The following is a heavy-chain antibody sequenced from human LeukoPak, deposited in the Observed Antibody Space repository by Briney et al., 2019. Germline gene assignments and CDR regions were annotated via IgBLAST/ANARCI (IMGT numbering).Heavy chain of an antibody. D-gene: IGHD3-9*01. CDR1: GFTFKNAW. CDR2: IKSKTDGGAT. Sequence: GSLRLSCADSGFTFKNAWMSWVRQAPGRGLEWVGRIKSKTDGGATDYAAPVKGRFTISRDDSKNTLYLQMNNLKTEDTAVYYCATFRPITWGQGTLVTVSS. V-gene: IGHV3-15*01. CDR3: ATFRPIT. J-gene: IGHJ5*02.